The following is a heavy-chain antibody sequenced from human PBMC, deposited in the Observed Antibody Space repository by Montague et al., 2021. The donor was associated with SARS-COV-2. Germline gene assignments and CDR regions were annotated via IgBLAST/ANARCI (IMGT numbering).Heavy chain of an antibody. D-gene: IGHD6-13*01. CDR1: GGPISSYY. CDR3: ARGTAAGTNFDY. V-gene: IGHV4-59*01. CDR2: IYYSGST. Sequence: SETLSLTCTVSGGPISSYYWSWIRQPPGKGLEWIGYIYYSGSTNYNPSLKSRVTISVDTSKNQFSLKLSSVTAADTAVYYCARGTAAGTNFDYWGQGTLVTVSS. J-gene: IGHJ4*02.